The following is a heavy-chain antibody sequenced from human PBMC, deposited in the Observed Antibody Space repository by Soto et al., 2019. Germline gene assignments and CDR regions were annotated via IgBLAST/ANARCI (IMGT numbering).Heavy chain of an antibody. CDR3: ARRLWPGALAV. Sequence: QVQLVQSGAEVKKPGASVKVSCKTAGSTFRGYYVHWVRQAPGQGLEWVGLMNFNGGDTMSAQTFKGRVTMTRATSISTAYRELYRLTCDGAAVYFCARRLWPGALAVWGQGSMVSVSS. J-gene: IGHJ3*01. CDR1: GSTFRGYY. CDR2: MNFNGGDT. V-gene: IGHV1-2*02. D-gene: IGHD3-16*01.